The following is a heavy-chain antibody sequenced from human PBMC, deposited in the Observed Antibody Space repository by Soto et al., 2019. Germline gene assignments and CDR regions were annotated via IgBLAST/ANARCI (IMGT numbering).Heavy chain of an antibody. Sequence: SETLSLTCTVSGGSISSYYWSWIRQPPGKGLEWIGYICYSGSTNYNPSLKSRVTISVDTSKNQFSLKLSSVTAADTAVYYCARRYAGNFDYWGQGTLVTVSS. CDR3: ARRYAGNFDY. CDR2: ICYSGST. CDR1: GGSISSYY. D-gene: IGHD2-8*01. V-gene: IGHV4-59*01. J-gene: IGHJ4*02.